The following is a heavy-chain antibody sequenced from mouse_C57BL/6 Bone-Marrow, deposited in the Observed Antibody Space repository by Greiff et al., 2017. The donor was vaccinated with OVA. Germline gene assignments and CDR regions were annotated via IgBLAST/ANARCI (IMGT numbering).Heavy chain of an antibody. V-gene: IGHV1-7*01. D-gene: IGHD1-1*01. CDR2: INPSSGYT. CDR1: GYTFTSYW. J-gene: IGHJ2*01. CDR3: ASLTTVVAPDY. Sequence: QVHVKQSGAELAKPGASVKLSCKASGYTFTSYWMHWVKQRPGQGLEWIGYINPSSGYTKYNQKFKDKATLTADKSSSTAYMQLSSLTYEDSAVYYCASLTTVVAPDYWGQGTTLTVSS.